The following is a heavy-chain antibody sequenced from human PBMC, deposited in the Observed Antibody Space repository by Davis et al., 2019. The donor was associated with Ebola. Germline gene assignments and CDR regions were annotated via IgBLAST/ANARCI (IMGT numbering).Heavy chain of an antibody. CDR3: ARDLWSGGYDWYNWFGP. D-gene: IGHD5-12*01. V-gene: IGHV4-34*01. CDR2: VNHSGST. Sequence: SETLSPTCAVYVDSFRGYYWSWIRQSPGKGLEWIGEVNHSGSTTYNPSLKRRVVISVDTSKNQLSLKLSSVTAADTAVYYCARDLWSGGYDWYNWFGPWGQGTLVTVSS. CDR1: VDSFRGYY. J-gene: IGHJ5*02.